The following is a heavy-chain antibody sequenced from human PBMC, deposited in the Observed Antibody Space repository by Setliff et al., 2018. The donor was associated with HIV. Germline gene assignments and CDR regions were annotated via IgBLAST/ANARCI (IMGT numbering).Heavy chain of an antibody. V-gene: IGHV3-48*03. J-gene: IGHJ3*01. CDR3: ARDRVVGATLDPLDL. D-gene: IGHD1-26*01. CDR1: GFTFINYE. CDR2: ISYSGSAI. Sequence: GGSLRLSCTASGFTFINYEMNWVRQAPGKGLEWVAYISYSGSAIHYADSVKGRFTISRDNAKNSLYLQMNSLRAEDTAVYYCARDRVVGATLDPLDLWGRGTMVTVSS.